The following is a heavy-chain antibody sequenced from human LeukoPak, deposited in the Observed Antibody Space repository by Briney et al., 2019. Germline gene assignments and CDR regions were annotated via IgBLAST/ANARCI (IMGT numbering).Heavy chain of an antibody. CDR1: GFTFSNAW. Sequence: KRGGSLRLSCAASGFTFSNAWMNWVRQAPGKGLEWLGRIKTKNDGETTEYAAPMRGRLSISRDDSKNMLYLQMNSLNTEDTAVYYCTSRTLTTNDYWGQGTLDTVSS. CDR2: IKTKNDGETT. J-gene: IGHJ4*02. D-gene: IGHD3-3*01. V-gene: IGHV3-15*01. CDR3: TSRTLTTNDY.